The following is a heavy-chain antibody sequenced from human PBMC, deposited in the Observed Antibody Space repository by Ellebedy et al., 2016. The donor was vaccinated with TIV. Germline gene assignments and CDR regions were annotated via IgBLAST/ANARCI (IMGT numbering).Heavy chain of an antibody. CDR2: IKSKTDGGTT. CDR3: TTDYGMGATPLNY. CDR1: GFTFSNAW. V-gene: IGHV3-15*01. J-gene: IGHJ4*02. Sequence: GGSLRLSXAASGFTFSNAWMSWVRQAPGKGLEWVGRIKSKTDGGTTDYAAPVKGRFTISRDDSKSTLYLQMNSLKTEDTAVYYCTTDYGMGATPLNYWGQGTLVTVSS. D-gene: IGHD1-26*01.